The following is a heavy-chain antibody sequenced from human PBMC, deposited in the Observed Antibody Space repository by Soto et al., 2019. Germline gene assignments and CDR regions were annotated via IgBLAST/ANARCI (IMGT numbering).Heavy chain of an antibody. V-gene: IGHV3-33*01. CDR1: GFTFSSYG. D-gene: IGHD2-2*01. CDR2: IWYDGSNK. Sequence: QVQLVESGGGVVQPGRSLRLSCAASGFTFSSYGMHWVRQAPGKGLEWVAVIWYDGSNKYYADSVKGRFTISRDNSKNTLYLQMNSLRAEDTAVYYCARDPRYCSSTSCYGGVDLDYWGQGTLVTVSS. J-gene: IGHJ4*02. CDR3: ARDPRYCSSTSCYGGVDLDY.